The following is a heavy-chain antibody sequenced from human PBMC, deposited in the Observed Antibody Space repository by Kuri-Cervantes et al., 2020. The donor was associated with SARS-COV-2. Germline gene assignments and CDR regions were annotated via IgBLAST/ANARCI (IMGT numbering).Heavy chain of an antibody. Sequence: SETLSLTGSVSGASISSNTYYWGWIRQPPGKGLEWIGSVSYTGNTYLNPSLKSRVTISVHTSKTQFSLNLSSVTVADTAVYYCARQVELSLDEYGMDIWGQGTTVTVSS. J-gene: IGHJ6*02. CDR3: ARQVELSLDEYGMDI. V-gene: IGHV4-39*01. CDR1: GASISSNTYY. D-gene: IGHD1-7*01. CDR2: VSYTGNT.